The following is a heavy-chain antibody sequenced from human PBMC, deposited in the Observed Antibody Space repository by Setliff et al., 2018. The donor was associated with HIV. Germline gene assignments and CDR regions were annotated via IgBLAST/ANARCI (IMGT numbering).Heavy chain of an antibody. CDR2: IHSSGLT. Sequence: PSETLSLTCTVSGGSINNYYWSWIRQSPGKGLEWIGYIHSSGLTNYNPSLKSRVTISADASKNQFSLKLSSVTAADTAVYFCARHAAAAPSRYWGQGTLVTVSS. CDR1: GGSINNYY. V-gene: IGHV4-4*08. J-gene: IGHJ4*02. D-gene: IGHD6-13*01. CDR3: ARHAAAAPSRY.